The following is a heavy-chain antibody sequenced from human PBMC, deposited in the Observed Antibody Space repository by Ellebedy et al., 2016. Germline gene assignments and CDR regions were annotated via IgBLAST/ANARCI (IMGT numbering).Heavy chain of an antibody. D-gene: IGHD3/OR15-3a*01. CDR2: LYYSGNT. CDR3: ATIWTTGGCFKP. Sequence: SETLSLXXSVSGGSMTNTDYYWGWIRQPPGKGLEWIGSLYYSGNTHYNPSLKSRVAVAVDTSKNQFSLKMTSVTSSDTAIYYCATIWTTGGCFKPWGQGTLVTVSS. CDR1: GGSMTNTDYY. V-gene: IGHV4-39*01. J-gene: IGHJ5*02.